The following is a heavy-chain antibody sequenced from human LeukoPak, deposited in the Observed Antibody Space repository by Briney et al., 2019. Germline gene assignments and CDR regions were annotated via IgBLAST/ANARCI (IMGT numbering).Heavy chain of an antibody. V-gene: IGHV3-23*01. CDR3: AKKLSSGYYSPGDY. CDR1: GFTFSSYA. D-gene: IGHD3-22*01. J-gene: IGHJ4*02. Sequence: PGGSLRLSCAASGFTFSSYAMSWVRQAPGKGLEWVSAISGSGGSTYYADSVKGRFTISRDNSKNTLYLQMNSLRAEDTAVYYCAKKLSSGYYSPGDYWGQGTLVTVSS. CDR2: ISGSGGST.